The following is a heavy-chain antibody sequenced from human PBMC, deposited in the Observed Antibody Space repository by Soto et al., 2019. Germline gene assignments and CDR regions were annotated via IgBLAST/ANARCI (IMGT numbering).Heavy chain of an antibody. CDR3: AREGCSSSFYYYYYYMDV. D-gene: IGHD6-6*01. V-gene: IGHV3-7*01. CDR2: IKQDGSEK. CDR1: GFTFSSYW. J-gene: IGHJ6*03. Sequence: GGSLRLSCAASGFTFSSYWMSWVRQAPGKGLEWVANIKQDGSEKYYVDSVKGRFTISRDNAKNSLYLQMNSLRAEDTAVYYCAREGCSSSFYYYYYYMDVWGKGTTVTVSS.